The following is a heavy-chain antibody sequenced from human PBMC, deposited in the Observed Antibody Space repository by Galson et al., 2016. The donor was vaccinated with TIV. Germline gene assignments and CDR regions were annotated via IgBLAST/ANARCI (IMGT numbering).Heavy chain of an antibody. D-gene: IGHD6-13*01. CDR1: GDSVSSNNAA. CDR2: TYYRPKWYN. Sequence: AISGDSVSSNNAAWNWIRQSPSRGLEWLGRTYYRPKWYNDYAASVKSRITINPDTSKNQFSLQLNSVTPEDTAVYYCARASSSWLITVHLDYWGQGTLVTVSS. J-gene: IGHJ4*02. V-gene: IGHV6-1*01. CDR3: ARASSSWLITVHLDY.